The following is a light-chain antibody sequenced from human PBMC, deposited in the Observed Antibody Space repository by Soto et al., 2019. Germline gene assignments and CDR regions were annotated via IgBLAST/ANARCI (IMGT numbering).Light chain of an antibody. CDR1: QSVSYSSNSKNY. CDR3: QQSYSTPLT. Sequence: DIVMTQSPDSLAVPLGERATINCKSSQSVSYSSNSKNYLSWYQQKPGQPPKLLILWASTRESGVPDRFSGSGSGTDFTLTISSLQAEDVAVYYCQQSYSTPLTFGQGTKVEIK. J-gene: IGKJ1*01. CDR2: WAS. V-gene: IGKV4-1*01.